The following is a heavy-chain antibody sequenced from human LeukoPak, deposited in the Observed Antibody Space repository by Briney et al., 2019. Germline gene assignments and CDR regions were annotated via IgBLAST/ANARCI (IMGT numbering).Heavy chain of an antibody. J-gene: IGHJ4*02. CDR2: IYYSGST. D-gene: IGHD5-18*01. Sequence: PSETLSLTCTVSGGSISSSSYYWGWIRQPPGKGLEWIGYIYYSGSTNYNPSLKSRVTISVDTSKNQFSLKLSSVTAADTAVYYCARGNVDTAMLTFFDYWGQGTLVTVSS. V-gene: IGHV4-61*05. CDR1: GGSISSSSYY. CDR3: ARGNVDTAMLTFFDY.